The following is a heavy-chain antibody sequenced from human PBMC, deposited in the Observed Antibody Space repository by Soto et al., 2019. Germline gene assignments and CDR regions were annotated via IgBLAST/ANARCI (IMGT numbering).Heavy chain of an antibody. Sequence: GGSLRLSCAASGFTFSRFALHWVRQAPGKGLEWISYISSSGSTAYYASSVEGRFTISGDNANNSVYLQMDSLRAEDTALYYCTRAAWFPYLSFYWGQGALVTVSS. CDR1: GFTFSRFA. V-gene: IGHV3-48*03. CDR2: ISSSGSTA. J-gene: IGHJ4*02. CDR3: TRAAWFPYLSFY. D-gene: IGHD3-10*01.